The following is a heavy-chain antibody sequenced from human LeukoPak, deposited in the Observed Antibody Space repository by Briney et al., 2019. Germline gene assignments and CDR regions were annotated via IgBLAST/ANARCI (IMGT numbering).Heavy chain of an antibody. CDR2: IHSSGGS. D-gene: IGHD1-26*01. J-gene: IGHJ4*02. CDR3: ARLGSYHDF. Sequence: SETLSLTCTVSGASISNYYWSWIRQTPEKGLEWMGHIHSSGGSSYYPSLKCRLTLSIDTSRNQLSLKLPSVTAADTAVYFCARLGSYHDFWGQGALVTVSS. CDR1: GASISNYY. V-gene: IGHV4-4*09.